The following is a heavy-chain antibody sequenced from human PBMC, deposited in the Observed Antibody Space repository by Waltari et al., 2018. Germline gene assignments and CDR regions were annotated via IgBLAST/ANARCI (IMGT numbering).Heavy chain of an antibody. D-gene: IGHD5-12*01. CDR1: GYTFTDYY. CDR3: ATETDIVATIRGYYYYMDV. J-gene: IGHJ6*03. Sequence: EVQLVQSGAEVKKPGATVKISCKVSGYTFTDYYLPWVQQAPGQGLEWMGLVDPEDGETIYAEKFQGRVTITADTSTDTAYMELSSLRSEDTAVYYCATETDIVATIRGYYYYMDVWGKGTTVTVSS. V-gene: IGHV1-69-2*01. CDR2: VDPEDGET.